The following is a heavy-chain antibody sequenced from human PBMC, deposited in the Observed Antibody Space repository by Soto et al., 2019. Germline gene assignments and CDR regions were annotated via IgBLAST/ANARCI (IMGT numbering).Heavy chain of an antibody. D-gene: IGHD6-13*01. CDR2: IYPDNSNT. J-gene: IGHJ5*02. Sequence: VQLVQSGTEVKKPGESLKISCKGSGYFFAGYWIACVRQLPRKGLEWMGIIYPDNSNTKYSRSFQGQVTISADKSSSAAYLQWSSLKASDTTIYYCARQGAAVPTVPLIWFDPWGQGTLVTVSS. CDR1: GYFFAGYW. V-gene: IGHV5-51*01. CDR3: ARQGAAVPTVPLIWFDP.